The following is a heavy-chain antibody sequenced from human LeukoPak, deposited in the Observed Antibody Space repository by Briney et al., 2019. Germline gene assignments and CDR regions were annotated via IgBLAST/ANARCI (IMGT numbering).Heavy chain of an antibody. V-gene: IGHV3-48*01. J-gene: IGHJ4*02. CDR2: ISNLSGTI. D-gene: IGHD5-12*01. Sequence: GGSLRLSCAASGFTFSSYSMNWVRQAPGEGLEWVSYISNLSGTIYYADSVKGRFTISRDNSKNTLYLQMNSLRAEDTAVYYCAKEVEDHVDKGPTNYFDYWGQGTLVTVSS. CDR3: AKEVEDHVDKGPTNYFDY. CDR1: GFTFSSYS.